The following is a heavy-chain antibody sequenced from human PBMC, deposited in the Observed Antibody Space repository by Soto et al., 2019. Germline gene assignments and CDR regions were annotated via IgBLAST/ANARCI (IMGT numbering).Heavy chain of an antibody. CDR2: IYKNGTT. J-gene: IGHJ4*02. V-gene: IGHV4-4*07. CDR3: ARGLYCGDGCYFAY. Sequence: SETLSLTCSVFGGSISRNYWSWIRQPAGKGLEWIGRIYKNGTTDYNPSLESRVTMSVDPSKNRISLKLSSATAADTAIYYCARGLYCGDGCYFAYWGQGILVTVSS. CDR1: GGSISRNY. D-gene: IGHD2-21*01.